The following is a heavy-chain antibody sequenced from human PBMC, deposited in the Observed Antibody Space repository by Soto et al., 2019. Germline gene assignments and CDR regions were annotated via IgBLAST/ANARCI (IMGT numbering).Heavy chain of an antibody. J-gene: IGHJ6*03. Sequence: SETLSLTCTVSGGSISSYYWSWIRQPPGKGLEWIGYIYYSGSTNYNPSLKSRVTISVDTSKNQFSLKLSSMTAADTAVYYCARARDSSSWSEYYYYYYMDVWGKGTTVTVSS. CDR2: IYYSGST. V-gene: IGHV4-59*01. D-gene: IGHD6-13*01. CDR3: ARARDSSSWSEYYYYYYMDV. CDR1: GGSISSYY.